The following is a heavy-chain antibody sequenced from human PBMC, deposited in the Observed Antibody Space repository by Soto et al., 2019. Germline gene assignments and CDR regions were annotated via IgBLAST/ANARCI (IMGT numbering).Heavy chain of an antibody. V-gene: IGHV1-3*01. J-gene: IGHJ5*02. Sequence: QVQLVQSGAEVKKPGASVKVSCKASGYTFTSYAMHWVRQAPGQMLEWMGWINAGNGNTKYSQKFQGRVNNTRDTSASTAYMELSSLRSEDTAVYYCASRYCSGGSCSEDWFDPWGQGTLVTASS. CDR2: INAGNGNT. CDR1: GYTFTSYA. CDR3: ASRYCSGGSCSEDWFDP. D-gene: IGHD2-15*01.